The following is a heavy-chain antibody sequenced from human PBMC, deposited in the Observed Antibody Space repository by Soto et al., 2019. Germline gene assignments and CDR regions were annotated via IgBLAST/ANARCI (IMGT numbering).Heavy chain of an antibody. CDR2: IYYSGSS. CDR1: DASINSGGYY. D-gene: IGHD3-10*02. J-gene: IGHJ4*02. CDR3: ARISEPYDVPDT. V-gene: IGHV4-31*03. Sequence: QVQLQQSGPRLVKPSQTLSLTCTVSDASINSGGYYWSWIRQHPGKGLEWIGYIYYSGSSYYNPSLKSRITISVDTSKSQFSLNLSSVTAADTAVYYCARISEPYDVPDTWGQGTLVTVSS.